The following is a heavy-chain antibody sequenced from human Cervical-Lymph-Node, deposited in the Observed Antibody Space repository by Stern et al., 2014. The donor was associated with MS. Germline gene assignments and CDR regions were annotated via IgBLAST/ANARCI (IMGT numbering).Heavy chain of an antibody. V-gene: IGHV4-31*03. J-gene: IGHJ4*02. Sequence: VQLVESGPGLVKPSQTLSLTCTVSGGSISSGGYYWSWIRQHPGKGLEWIGYIYYSGSTYYNPSLKSRVTISVDTSKNQFSLKLSSVTAAYTAVYYCARATYYYDSSGYLLDYWGQGTLVTVSS. CDR3: ARATYYYDSSGYLLDY. D-gene: IGHD3-22*01. CDR1: GGSISSGGYY. CDR2: IYYSGST.